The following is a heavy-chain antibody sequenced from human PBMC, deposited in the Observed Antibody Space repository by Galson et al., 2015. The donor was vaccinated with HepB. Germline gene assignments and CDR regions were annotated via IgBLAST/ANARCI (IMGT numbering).Heavy chain of an antibody. CDR1: GFDFNNCG. V-gene: IGHV3-33*01. Sequence: SLRLSCAASGFDFNNCGMHWVRQAPGKGPEWVAVMWSVGSNKLYADSVKGRFTISRDNSNNTLYLQMNSLGAEDTAVYYCAREGKDGSGTYLDYWGQGTPVTVSS. CDR3: AREGKDGSGTYLDY. D-gene: IGHD3-10*01. J-gene: IGHJ4*02. CDR2: MWSVGSNK.